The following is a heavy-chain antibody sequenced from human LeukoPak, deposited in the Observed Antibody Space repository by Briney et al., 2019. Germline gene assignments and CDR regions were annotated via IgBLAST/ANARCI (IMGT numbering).Heavy chain of an antibody. CDR2: ISGSGGST. V-gene: IGHV3-23*01. CDR3: AKSARITIFGVVIIDY. J-gene: IGHJ4*02. D-gene: IGHD3-3*01. Sequence: GASLRLSCAASGFTFSSYAMSWVRQAPGKGPEWVSAISGSGGSTYYADSVKGRFTISRDNSKNTLYLQMNSLRAEDTAVYYCAKSARITIFGVVIIDYWGQGTLVTVSS. CDR1: GFTFSSYA.